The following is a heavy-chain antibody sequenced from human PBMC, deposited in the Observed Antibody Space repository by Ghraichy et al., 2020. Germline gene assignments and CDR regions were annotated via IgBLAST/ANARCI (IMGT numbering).Heavy chain of an antibody. CDR1: GGSISSYY. CDR3: ARHGSFKYYFDY. CDR2: IYYSGGT. V-gene: IGHV4-59*01. Sequence: SETLSLTCTVSGGSISSYYWSWIRQPPGKGLEWIGYIYYSGGTNYNPSLKSRVTISLDTSKNQFSLKLSSVTAADTAVYFCARHGSFKYYFDYWGRGTLVTVSS. J-gene: IGHJ4*02.